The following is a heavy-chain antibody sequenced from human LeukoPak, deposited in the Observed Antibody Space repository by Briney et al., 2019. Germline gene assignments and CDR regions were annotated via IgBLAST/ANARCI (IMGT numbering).Heavy chain of an antibody. CDR2: INHSGST. D-gene: IGHD6-13*01. J-gene: IGHJ6*03. Sequence: SETLSLTCAVYGGSFSGYYWSWIRQPPGKGLEWIGEINHSGSTNYNPSLKSRVTISVDTSENQFSLKLSSVTAADTAVYYCASGSSWYVLGYYYMDVWGKGTTVTVSS. CDR1: GGSFSGYY. V-gene: IGHV4-34*01. CDR3: ASGSSWYVLGYYYMDV.